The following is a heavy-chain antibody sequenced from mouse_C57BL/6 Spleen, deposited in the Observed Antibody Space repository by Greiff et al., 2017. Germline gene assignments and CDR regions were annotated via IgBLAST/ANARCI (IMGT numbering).Heavy chain of an antibody. Sequence: VQLKQSGPGLVKPSQSLSLTCSVTGYSITSGYYWNWIRQFPGNKLEWMGYISYDGSNNYNPSLKNRISITRDTSKNQFFLKLNSVTTEDTATYYCARGGGSGSFAYWGQGTLVTVSA. CDR2: ISYDGSN. CDR1: GYSITSGYY. J-gene: IGHJ3*01. V-gene: IGHV3-6*01. CDR3: ARGGGSGSFAY. D-gene: IGHD1-3*01.